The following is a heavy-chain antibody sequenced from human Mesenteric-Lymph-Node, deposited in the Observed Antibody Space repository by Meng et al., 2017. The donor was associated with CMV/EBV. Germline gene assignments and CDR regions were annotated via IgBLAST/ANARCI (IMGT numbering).Heavy chain of an antibody. Sequence: SVKVSCKASGGTFSSYAISWVRQAPGQGLEWMGGIIPIFGTANYAQKFQGRVTITTDESTSTAYMELSSLRSEDTAVYYCARDRLSGAGHFDFWGQGTLVTVSS. D-gene: IGHD1-26*01. J-gene: IGHJ4*02. CDR3: ARDRLSGAGHFDF. CDR1: GGTFSSYA. CDR2: IIPIFGTA. V-gene: IGHV1-69*05.